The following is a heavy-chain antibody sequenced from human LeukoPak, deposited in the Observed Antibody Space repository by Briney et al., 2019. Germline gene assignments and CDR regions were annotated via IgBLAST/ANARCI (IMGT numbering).Heavy chain of an antibody. D-gene: IGHD2-2*01. V-gene: IGHV5-51*01. CDR1: GYSFTSYW. J-gene: IGHJ3*02. Sequence: LGESLKISCKGSGYSFTSYWIGWVRRMPGKGLEWMGIIYPGDSDTRYSPSFQGQVTISADKSISTAYLQWSSLKASDTAMYYCARQVPAVNLGAFDIWGQGTMVTVSS. CDR3: ARQVPAVNLGAFDI. CDR2: IYPGDSDT.